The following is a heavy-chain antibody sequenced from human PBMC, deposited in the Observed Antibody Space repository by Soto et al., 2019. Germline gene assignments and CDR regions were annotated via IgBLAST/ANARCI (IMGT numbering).Heavy chain of an antibody. CDR1: GFTFSSYA. D-gene: IGHD3-10*01. CDR3: ASLGPPQRGPYYFDY. J-gene: IGHJ4*02. Sequence: GGSLRLSCAASGFTFSSYAMSWVRQAPGKGLEWVSAISGSGGSTYYADSVKGRFTISRDNSKNTLYLQMYSLRAEDTAVYYCASLGPPQRGPYYFDYWGQGTLVTVSS. CDR2: ISGSGGST. V-gene: IGHV3-23*01.